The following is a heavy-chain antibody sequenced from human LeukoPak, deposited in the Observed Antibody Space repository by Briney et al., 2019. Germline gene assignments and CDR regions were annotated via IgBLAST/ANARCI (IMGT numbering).Heavy chain of an antibody. CDR3: ARGEKYYYDSSGYYCDY. CDR1: GGSFSGYY. V-gene: IGHV4-34*01. Sequence: SETLSLTCAVYGGSFSGYYWSWIRQPPGKGLEWTGEINHSGSTNYNPSLKRRVTISVDTSKNQFSLKLSSVTAADTAVYYCARGEKYYYDSSGYYCDYWGQGTLVTVSS. CDR2: INHSGST. J-gene: IGHJ4*02. D-gene: IGHD3-22*01.